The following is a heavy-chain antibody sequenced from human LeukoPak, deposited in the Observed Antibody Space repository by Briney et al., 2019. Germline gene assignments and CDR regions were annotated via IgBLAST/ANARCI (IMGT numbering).Heavy chain of an antibody. J-gene: IGHJ3*02. Sequence: GGSLRLSCAASGFTFSNSAMHWVRQAPGKGPEYVSAITSNGDRTYYANSVKGRFTISRDNSRNTLYLQMGSLRAEDMAVYYCARVGSWDAFDIWGQGTMVTVSS. CDR1: GFTFSNSA. CDR3: ARVGSWDAFDI. D-gene: IGHD1-26*01. CDR2: ITSNGDRT. V-gene: IGHV3-64*01.